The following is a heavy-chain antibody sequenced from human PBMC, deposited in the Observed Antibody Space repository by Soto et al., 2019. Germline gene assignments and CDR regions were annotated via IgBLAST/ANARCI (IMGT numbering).Heavy chain of an antibody. Sequence: SVKVSCKTSGGTFSTFGISWVRQAPGQGLEWMGGIIPFFGTAEYSQKFEDRITITADESANTVYMDLRSLTSEDTAIYYCARTAPMDAGDKYYYDFWGQGALVTVSS. CDR1: GGTFSTFG. CDR3: ARTAPMDAGDKYYYDF. CDR2: IIPFFGTA. D-gene: IGHD3-16*01. V-gene: IGHV1-69*13. J-gene: IGHJ4*02.